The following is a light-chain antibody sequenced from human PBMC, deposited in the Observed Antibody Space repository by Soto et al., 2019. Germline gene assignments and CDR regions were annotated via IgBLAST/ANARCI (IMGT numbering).Light chain of an antibody. CDR2: TNN. J-gene: IGLJ2*01. CDR3: ATWDNGLTGVV. CDR1: SSNIGSNT. Sequence: QSVLTQPPSTSRTPGQRVTISCSGSSSNIGSNTVHWYQQIPGTATKLLIYTNNQRSSGVSDRFSGSKSDTSASLVISGLQSEDEADYYCATWDNGLTGVVFGGGTKVTVL. V-gene: IGLV1-44*01.